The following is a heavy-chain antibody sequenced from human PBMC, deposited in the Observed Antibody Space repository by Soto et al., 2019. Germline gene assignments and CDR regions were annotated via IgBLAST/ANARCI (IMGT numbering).Heavy chain of an antibody. Sequence: EVQLVETGGGLIQPGGSLRLSCAASGFTVSSKYMSWVRQAPGKGLEWVSVIYSGGSTKYADSVKGRFTISRDNSKNTLYLQMNSLRSDDTAVYYCARDGGWYAGLDPWGQGTLVTVSS. CDR3: ARDGGWYAGLDP. V-gene: IGHV3-53*02. J-gene: IGHJ5*02. CDR2: IYSGGST. D-gene: IGHD6-19*01. CDR1: GFTVSSKY.